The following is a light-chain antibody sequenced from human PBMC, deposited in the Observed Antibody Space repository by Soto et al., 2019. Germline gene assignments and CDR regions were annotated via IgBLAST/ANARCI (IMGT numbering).Light chain of an antibody. CDR3: QQYNSYSWT. CDR2: KAS. CDR1: QSISSW. V-gene: IGKV1-5*03. J-gene: IGKJ1*01. Sequence: DIQMTQSPSTLSASVGDRVTITCRASQSISSWLAWYQQKPGKAPKLLIYKASSLESGVPSRLSDSGSGTEFSLTISSLQPDDFATYYSQQYNSYSWTFGQGTKVEIK.